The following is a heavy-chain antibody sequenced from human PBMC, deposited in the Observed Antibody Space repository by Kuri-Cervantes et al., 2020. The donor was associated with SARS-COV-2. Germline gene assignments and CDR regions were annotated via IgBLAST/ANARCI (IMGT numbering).Heavy chain of an antibody. D-gene: IGHD3-22*01. CDR2: ISSSSSYV. CDR3: ARDSGDYYEIRGYYLYGMDV. Sequence: GESLKISCAASGFTFNSYSMNWVRQAPGKGLEWVSSISSSSSYVYYADSVKGRFTISRDNAKNSLYLQMNSLRDEDTAVYYCARDSGDYYEIRGYYLYGMDVWGQGTTVTVSS. V-gene: IGHV3-21*01. CDR1: GFTFNSYS. J-gene: IGHJ6*02.